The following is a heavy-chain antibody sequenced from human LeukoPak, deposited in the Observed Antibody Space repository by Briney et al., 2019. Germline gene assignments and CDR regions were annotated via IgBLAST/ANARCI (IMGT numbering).Heavy chain of an antibody. V-gene: IGHV3-23*01. J-gene: IGHJ4*02. CDR3: AKEGSSHGYGDY. Sequence: PGGSLRLSCAASGFTFSSYAMSWVRQAPGKGLEWVSAIGGSGGSTYYADSVKGRFTISRDNSKNTLYLQMNSLRVEDTAVYYCAKEGSSHGYGDYWGQGTLVTVSS. D-gene: IGHD3-22*01. CDR1: GFTFSSYA. CDR2: IGGSGGST.